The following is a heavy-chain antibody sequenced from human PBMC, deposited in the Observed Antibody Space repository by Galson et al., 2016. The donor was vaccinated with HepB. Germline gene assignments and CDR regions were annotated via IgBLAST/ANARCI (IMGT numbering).Heavy chain of an antibody. CDR2: IYYSGSA. D-gene: IGHD3-16*01. Sequence: LSLTCSVSGGSINSSTYYWAWIRQPPGKGLEWIGYIYYSGSAYYNPSLKSRVTISVDTSKNQFSLNLSSVTAADTAVYFCARDHRGFWGGRFDLWGQGTLVTVSS. J-gene: IGHJ5*02. V-gene: IGHV4-39*07. CDR1: GGSINSSTYY. CDR3: ARDHRGFWGGRFDL.